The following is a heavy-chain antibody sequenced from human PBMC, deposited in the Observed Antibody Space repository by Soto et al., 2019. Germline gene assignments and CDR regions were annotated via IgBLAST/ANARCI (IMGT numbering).Heavy chain of an antibody. CDR1: GGTFSSYA. CDR2: IIPIFGTA. J-gene: IGHJ5*02. Sequence: SVKVSCKASGGTFSSYAISWVRQAPGQGLEWMGGIIPIFGTANYAQKFQGRVTITADKSTSTAYMELSSPRSEDTAVYYCARGGGSYYPRTFNWFDPWGQGTLVTVSS. CDR3: ARGGGSYYPRTFNWFDP. D-gene: IGHD1-26*01. V-gene: IGHV1-69*06.